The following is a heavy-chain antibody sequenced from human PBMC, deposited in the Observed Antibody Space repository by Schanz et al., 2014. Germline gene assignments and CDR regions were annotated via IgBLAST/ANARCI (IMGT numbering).Heavy chain of an antibody. V-gene: IGHV3-30*18. CDR2: ISTDGTNT. CDR3: AKGQLLSYYFDY. D-gene: IGHD2-21*01. Sequence: VQLVESGGGLVKPGGSLRLSCAASGFTFSKAWMSWVRQAPGKGLEKVAAISTDGTNTYYAASVRGRFTISRDNSKNTLYLQMNSLRAEDTAVYYCAKGQLLSYYFDYWGQGTLVTVSS. J-gene: IGHJ4*02. CDR1: GFTFSKAW.